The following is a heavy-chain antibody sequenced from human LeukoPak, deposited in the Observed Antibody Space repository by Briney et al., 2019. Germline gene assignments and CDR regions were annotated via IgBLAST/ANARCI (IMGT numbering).Heavy chain of an antibody. CDR2: IYHSGST. CDR3: ARISGIAVAGTRDY. D-gene: IGHD6-19*01. Sequence: SETLSLTCTVSGYSISSGYYWGWIRQPPGKGLEWIGSIYHSGSTYYNPSLKSRVTISVDTSKNQFSLKLSSVTAADTAVYYCARISGIAVAGTRDYWGQGTLVTVSS. CDR1: GYSISSGYY. V-gene: IGHV4-38-2*02. J-gene: IGHJ4*02.